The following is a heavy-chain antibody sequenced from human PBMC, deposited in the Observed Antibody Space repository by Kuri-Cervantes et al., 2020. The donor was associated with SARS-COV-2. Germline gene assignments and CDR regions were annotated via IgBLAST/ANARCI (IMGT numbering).Heavy chain of an antibody. CDR2: IGSSISTI. Sequence: GGSLRLSCAASGFTFSSYSMNWVRQAPGKGLEWVSNIGSSISTIYHADSVKGRFTVSRDNAKNSLYLQMNSLRAEDTAVYYCARQFAMGAAQEGLFQHWGQGTLVTVSS. V-gene: IGHV3-48*01. D-gene: IGHD1-26*01. CDR3: ARQFAMGAAQEGLFQH. CDR1: GFTFSSYS. J-gene: IGHJ1*01.